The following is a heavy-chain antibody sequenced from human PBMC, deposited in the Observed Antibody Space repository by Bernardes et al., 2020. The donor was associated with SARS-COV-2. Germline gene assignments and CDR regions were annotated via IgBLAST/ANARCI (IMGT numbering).Heavy chain of an antibody. CDR2: MKQDASEI. Sequence: GGSLRLSCGACGFIYRNYWMSWVRRAPGKGLEWVANMKQDASEIYYMDSVKGRFTISRDNAKNSLYLQMNSLRAEDTAVYYCARARTPAFDFWGQGTLVTVSS. CDR1: GFIYRNYW. J-gene: IGHJ4*02. CDR3: ARARTPAFDF. V-gene: IGHV3-7*01.